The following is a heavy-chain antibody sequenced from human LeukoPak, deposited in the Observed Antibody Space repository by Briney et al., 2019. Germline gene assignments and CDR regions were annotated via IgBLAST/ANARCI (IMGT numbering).Heavy chain of an antibody. CDR3: ARDLGMEFDY. J-gene: IGHJ4*02. CDR2: IESDGTST. Sequence: PGGSLRPSCAASGFTFTTSWMHWFRQAPGKGLVWVSRIESDGTSTTYADSVKGRFTISRDNAKNSLHLQMNSLRAEDTAVYYCARDLGMEFDYWGQGTLVTVSS. CDR1: GFTFTTSW. D-gene: IGHD7-27*01. V-gene: IGHV3-74*01.